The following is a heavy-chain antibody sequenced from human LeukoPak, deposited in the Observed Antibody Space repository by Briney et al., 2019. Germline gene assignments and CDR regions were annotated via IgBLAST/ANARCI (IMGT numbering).Heavy chain of an antibody. V-gene: IGHV1-69*13. J-gene: IGHJ5*02. CDR2: IIPIFGTA. D-gene: IGHD6-6*01. CDR3: ARDLQYSSPYNWFDP. CDR1: GGTFSSYA. Sequence: GASVKVSCKASGGTFSSYAISWVRQAPGQGLEWMGGIIPIFGTASYAQKFQGRVTITADESTSTAYMELSSLRSEDTAVYYCARDLQYSSPYNWFDPWGQGTLVTVSS.